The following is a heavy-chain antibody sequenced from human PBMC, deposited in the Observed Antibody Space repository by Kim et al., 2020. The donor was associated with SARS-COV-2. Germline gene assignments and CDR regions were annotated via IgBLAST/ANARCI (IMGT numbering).Heavy chain of an antibody. CDR3: ATDVPSPLAQIDF. CDR1: GFSFNEAW. V-gene: IGHV3-15*01. D-gene: IGHD1-1*01. CDR2: IKSNGAT. Sequence: GGSLRLSCAASGFSFNEAWMSRVRQVSGKGLEFVGRIKSNGATDYAAPVKGRFIISRDDSKKILYLQMDSLKTEDTAMYFCATDVPSPLAQIDFWGQGTL. J-gene: IGHJ4*02.